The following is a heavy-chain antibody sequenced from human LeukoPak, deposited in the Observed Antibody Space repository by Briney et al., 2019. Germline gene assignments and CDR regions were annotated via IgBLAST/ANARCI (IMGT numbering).Heavy chain of an antibody. Sequence: GGSLRLSCAASGFTFSSYSLNWVRQAPGKGLEWVSSISSSSSYIYYADSVKGRFTISRDNAKNSLYLQMNSLRAEDTAVYYCARDQAYYYDSSGYDNFDYWGQGTLVTVSS. V-gene: IGHV3-21*01. D-gene: IGHD3-22*01. CDR3: ARDQAYYYDSSGYDNFDY. J-gene: IGHJ4*02. CDR1: GFTFSSYS. CDR2: ISSSSSYI.